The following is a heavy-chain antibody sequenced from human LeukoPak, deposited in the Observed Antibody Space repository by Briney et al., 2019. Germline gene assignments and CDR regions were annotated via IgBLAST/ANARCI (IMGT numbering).Heavy chain of an antibody. CDR1: GGSISNFY. CDR3: ARNHGGWFDS. V-gene: IGHV4-59*01. D-gene: IGHD4-23*01. J-gene: IGHJ5*01. Sequence: SETLSLTCTVSGGSISNFYWTWIRQSPGKGLEWIGYIYYSGTTKYSPSLKSRVTISVDMSKNQFSLKLNSVTAADTAVYYCARNHGGWFDSWGQGTLVTVSS. CDR2: IYYSGTT.